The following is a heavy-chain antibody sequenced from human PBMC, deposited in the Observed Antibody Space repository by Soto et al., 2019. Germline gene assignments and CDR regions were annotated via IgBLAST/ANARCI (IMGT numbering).Heavy chain of an antibody. CDR3: AGDRAGGSYDVDC. CDR2: ISSYNGNT. Sequence: QVQLVQSGAEVKKPGASVKVSCKASGYSFTRYGISWVRQAPGQGVEWMGWISSYNGNTNYAQTLQGRVTMATDTSTSTAYRELRSLRSGDTAVYYCAGDRAGGSYDVDCWGQGTLVTVSS. CDR1: GYSFTRYG. J-gene: IGHJ4*02. D-gene: IGHD1-26*01. V-gene: IGHV1-18*01.